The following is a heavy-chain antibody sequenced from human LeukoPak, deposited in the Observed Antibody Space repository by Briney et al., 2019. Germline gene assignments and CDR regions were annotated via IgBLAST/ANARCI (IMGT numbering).Heavy chain of an antibody. CDR1: GFTFSDYY. CDR3: ARDLSDYVWGSYREDYAMDV. Sequence: PGGSLRLSCAASGFTFSDYYMSWIRQAPEKGLEWVSYISSSGSTIYYADSVKGRFTISRDNAKNSLYLQMNSLRAEDTAVYYCARDLSDYVWGSYREDYAMDVWGQGTTVTVSS. V-gene: IGHV3-11*01. D-gene: IGHD3-16*02. J-gene: IGHJ6*02. CDR2: ISSSGSTI.